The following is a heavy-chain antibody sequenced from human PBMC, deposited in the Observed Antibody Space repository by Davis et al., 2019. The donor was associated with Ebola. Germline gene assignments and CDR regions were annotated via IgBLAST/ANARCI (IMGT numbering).Heavy chain of an antibody. Sequence: GGSLRLSCAASGFTFSSYGMHWVRQAPGKGLEWVAVISYDGSNKYYADSVKGRFTISRDNSKNTLYLQMNSLRAEDTAVYYCARGGSAWSEIRPGSGPIDPWGQGTLVTVSS. CDR2: ISYDGSNK. CDR3: ARGGSAWSEIRPGSGPIDP. CDR1: GFTFSSYG. J-gene: IGHJ5*02. D-gene: IGHD2-15*01. V-gene: IGHV3-30*03.